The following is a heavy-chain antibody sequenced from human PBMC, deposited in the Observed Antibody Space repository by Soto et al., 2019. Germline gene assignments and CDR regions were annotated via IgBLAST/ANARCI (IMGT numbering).Heavy chain of an antibody. Sequence: SETLSLTCAVYGGSFSGYYWSWIRQPPGKGLEWIGEINHSGSTNYNPSLKSRVTISVDTSKNQFSLKLSSVTAADTAVYYCASDLGYCSGGSCYNWFDPWGQGTLVTVSS. CDR2: INHSGST. D-gene: IGHD2-15*01. V-gene: IGHV4-34*01. CDR1: GGSFSGYY. J-gene: IGHJ5*02. CDR3: ASDLGYCSGGSCYNWFDP.